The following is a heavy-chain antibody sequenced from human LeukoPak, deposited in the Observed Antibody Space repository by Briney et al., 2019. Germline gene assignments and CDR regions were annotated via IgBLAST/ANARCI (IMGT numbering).Heavy chain of an antibody. CDR1: GGSIGSYY. Sequence: SETLSLTCTVSGGSIGSYYWSWIRQPAGKGLEWIGRIYTSGSTNYNPSLKSRVTMSVDTSKNQFSLKLSSVTAADTAVYYCARDIVDYGLLGWFDPWGQGTLVTVSS. CDR3: ARDIVDYGLLGWFDP. D-gene: IGHD3-16*01. V-gene: IGHV4-4*07. J-gene: IGHJ5*02. CDR2: IYTSGST.